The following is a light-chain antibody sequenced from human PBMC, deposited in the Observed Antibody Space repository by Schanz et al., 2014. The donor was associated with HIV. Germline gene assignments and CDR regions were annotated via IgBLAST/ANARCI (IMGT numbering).Light chain of an antibody. CDR1: EDIRNS. J-gene: IGKJ3*01. Sequence: GDRVTITCRASEDIRNSLAWYQQKPGKVPQLLISGASTLQSGVPSRFSGRESGADFILTIDSLQPEDVASYYCQSYNRAPLTFGPGT. CDR2: GAS. V-gene: IGKV1-27*01. CDR3: QSYNRAPLT.